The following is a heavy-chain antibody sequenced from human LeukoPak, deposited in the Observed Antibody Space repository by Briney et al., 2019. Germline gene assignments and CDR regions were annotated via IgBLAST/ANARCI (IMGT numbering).Heavy chain of an antibody. V-gene: IGHV1-46*01. CDR1: GYTFTSYY. D-gene: IGHD3-10*01. CDR2: INPSGGST. CDR3: ARGHMVRGVPLELIYHYYYMDV. J-gene: IGHJ6*03. Sequence: ASVKVSCKPSGYTFTSYYMHWVRQAPGQGLEWMGIINPSGGSTSYAQKFQGRVTMTRDMSTSTVYMELSSLRSEDTAVYYCARGHMVRGVPLELIYHYYYMDVWGKGTTVTVSS.